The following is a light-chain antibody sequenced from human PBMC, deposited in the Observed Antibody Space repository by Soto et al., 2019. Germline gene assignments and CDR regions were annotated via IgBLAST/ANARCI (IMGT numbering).Light chain of an antibody. CDR1: SSDVGGYNY. J-gene: IGLJ2*01. V-gene: IGLV2-14*01. CDR2: DVS. CDR3: SSYTSSSIVI. Sequence: QSALTQPASVSGSPGQSITISCTGSSSDVGGYNYVSWYQQHPAKAPKLMIYDVSSRPSGVSYRFSGSKSGNTASLTISGLRTEDEADYYCSSYTSSSIVIFGGGTKLTVL.